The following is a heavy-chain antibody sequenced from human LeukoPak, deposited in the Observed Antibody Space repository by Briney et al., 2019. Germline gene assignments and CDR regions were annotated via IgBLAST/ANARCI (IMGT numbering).Heavy chain of an antibody. Sequence: SVKVSCKASGGTFSSYAISWVRQAPGQGLEWMGGIIPIFGTANYAQKFQGRVTITADESTSTAYMELSSLRSEDTAVYYCAGGAWELRYFDYWGQGTLVTVSS. CDR1: GGTFSSYA. CDR2: IIPIFGTA. J-gene: IGHJ4*02. CDR3: AGGAWELRYFDY. D-gene: IGHD1-26*01. V-gene: IGHV1-69*13.